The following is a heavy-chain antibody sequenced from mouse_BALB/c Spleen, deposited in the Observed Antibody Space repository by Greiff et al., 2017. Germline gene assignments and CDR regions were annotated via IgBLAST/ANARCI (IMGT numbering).Heavy chain of an antibody. D-gene: IGHD1-2*01. CDR1: GYTFTSYT. V-gene: IGHV1-4*01. Sequence: QVQLQQSGAELARPGASVKMSCKASGYTFTSYTMHWVKQRPGQGLEWIGYINPSSGYTNYNQKFKDKATLTADKSSSTAYMQLSSLTSEDSAVYYCARTHTTATGFDYWGQGTTLTVSS. CDR3: ARTHTTATGFDY. J-gene: IGHJ2*01. CDR2: INPSSGYT.